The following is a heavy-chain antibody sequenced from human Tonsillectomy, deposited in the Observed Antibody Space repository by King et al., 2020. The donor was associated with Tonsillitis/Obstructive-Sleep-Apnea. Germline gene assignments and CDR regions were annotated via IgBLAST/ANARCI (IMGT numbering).Heavy chain of an antibody. V-gene: IGHV3-7*04. CDR2: IKQDGSEK. J-gene: IGHJ4*02. CDR1: GFTFSSYW. D-gene: IGHD6-19*01. CDR3: AGGSGWIIDY. Sequence: VQLVESGGGLVQPGGSLRLSCAVSGFTFSSYWMNWVRQAPGKGLEWLANIKQDGSEKYYVDSVKGRFTISRDNAKNSLYLQMNSLRVEDTAVYHCAGGSGWIIDYWGQGTLVTVSS.